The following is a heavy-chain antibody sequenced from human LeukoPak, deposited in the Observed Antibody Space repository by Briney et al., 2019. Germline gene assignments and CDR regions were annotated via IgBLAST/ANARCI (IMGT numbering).Heavy chain of an antibody. CDR2: ISSSSSTI. Sequence: GGSLRLSCAASGFIFSSYSMNWVRQAPGKGLGWVSYISSSSSTIYYADAVKGRFTISRDNAKNSLYLQMNSLRAEDTAVYYCARASSGWSYYYYYMDVWGKGTTVTVSS. CDR3: ARASSGWSYYYYYMDV. J-gene: IGHJ6*03. V-gene: IGHV3-48*01. CDR1: GFIFSSYS. D-gene: IGHD6-19*01.